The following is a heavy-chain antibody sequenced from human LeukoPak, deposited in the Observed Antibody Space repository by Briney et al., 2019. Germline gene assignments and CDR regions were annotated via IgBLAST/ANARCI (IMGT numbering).Heavy chain of an antibody. D-gene: IGHD3-10*01. V-gene: IGHV4-34*09. J-gene: IGHJ4*02. Sequence: SETLSLTCAVYGGSFSGYYWSWIRQPPGKGLEWIGEINHSGSTNYNPSLRSRLTISVDTSKNHFSLKLNSVTAADTAVYYCARVFLDSGNEFHFDYWGQGTLATVSS. CDR3: ARVFLDSGNEFHFDY. CDR2: INHSGST. CDR1: GGSFSGYY.